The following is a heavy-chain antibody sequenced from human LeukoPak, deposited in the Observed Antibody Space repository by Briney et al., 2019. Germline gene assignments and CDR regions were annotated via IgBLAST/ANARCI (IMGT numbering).Heavy chain of an antibody. Sequence: SETLSLTCAVYGGSFSGYYWSWIRQPPGKGLEWIGEINHSGSTNYNPSLKSRVTISVDTSKNQFSLKLSSVTAADTAVYCCARVVKYSSSWLNWFDPWGQGTLVTVSS. CDR1: GGSFSGYY. V-gene: IGHV4-34*01. CDR2: INHSGST. D-gene: IGHD6-13*01. CDR3: ARVVKYSSSWLNWFDP. J-gene: IGHJ5*02.